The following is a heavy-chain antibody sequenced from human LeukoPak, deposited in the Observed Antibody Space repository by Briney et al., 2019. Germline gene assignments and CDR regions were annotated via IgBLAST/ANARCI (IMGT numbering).Heavy chain of an antibody. CDR3: AKDPRRAVVPAHVAFDI. D-gene: IGHD2-2*01. CDR1: GFTFSIYD. V-gene: IGHV3-23*01. CDR2: ISRNSGDYT. J-gene: IGHJ3*02. Sequence: GGSLRLSCEASGFTFSIYDMYWVRQAPGKGLECVASISRNSGDYTLYAASVKGRFTISRDNSKNTLYLQMNSLRAEDTAVYYCAKDPRRAVVPAHVAFDIWGQGTMVTVSS.